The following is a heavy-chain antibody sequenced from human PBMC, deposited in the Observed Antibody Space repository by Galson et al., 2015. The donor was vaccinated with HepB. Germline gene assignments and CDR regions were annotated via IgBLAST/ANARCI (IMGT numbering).Heavy chain of an antibody. D-gene: IGHD1-26*01. CDR3: AAIGGNYPSDY. Sequence: SLRLSCAASGFTFSDYYMSWVRQAPGKGLEWMSYISSRGTLTNYIDSVKGRFTISRDNDKNLLYLQMNSLRAEDTAVYYCAAIGGNYPSDYWGQGTLVTVSS. CDR2: ISSRGTLT. CDR1: GFTFSDYY. V-gene: IGHV3-11*06. J-gene: IGHJ4*02.